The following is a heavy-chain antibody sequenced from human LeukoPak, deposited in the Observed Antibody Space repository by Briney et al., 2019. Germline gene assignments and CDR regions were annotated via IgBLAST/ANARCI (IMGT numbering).Heavy chain of an antibody. D-gene: IGHD6-19*01. CDR2: INAGNGNT. CDR1: GYTFTSYA. CDR3: ARGPPPIEQWLVGRRGNWFDP. Sequence: GASVKVSCKASGYTFTSYAMHWVRQAPGQRLEWMGWINAGNGNTKYSQKFQGRVTITRDTSASTAYTELSSLRSEDTAVYYRARGPPPIEQWLVGRRGNWFDPWGQGTLVTVSS. J-gene: IGHJ5*02. V-gene: IGHV1-3*01.